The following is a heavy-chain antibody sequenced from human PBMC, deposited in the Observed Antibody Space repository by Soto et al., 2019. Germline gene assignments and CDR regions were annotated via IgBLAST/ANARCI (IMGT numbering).Heavy chain of an antibody. J-gene: IGHJ3*02. CDR2: ISGSGGST. CDR3: EKDDVYDGNKGPLDAFDI. Sequence: GGSLRLSCAASEFAFRSYAMSWVRQAPGKVLEWVSAISGSGGSTSYADSLQGRFTSFRDQSKTKVYVQINSLEAEETAVYYCEKDDVYDGNKGPLDAFDIWGQGAMVTVS. D-gene: IGHD3-10*01. V-gene: IGHV3-23*01. CDR1: EFAFRSYA.